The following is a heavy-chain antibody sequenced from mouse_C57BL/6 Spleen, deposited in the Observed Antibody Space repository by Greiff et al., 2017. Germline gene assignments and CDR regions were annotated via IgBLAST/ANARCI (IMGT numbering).Heavy chain of an antibody. D-gene: IGHD1-1*01. CDR1: GFTFSSYG. V-gene: IGHV5-6*02. Sequence: DVKLVESGGDLVKPGGSLKLSCAASGFTFSSYGMSWVRQTPDKRLEWVATISSGGSYTYYPDSVKGRFTISRDNAKNTLYLQMSSLKSEDTAMYYCASITTVVPYYYAMDYWGQGTSVTVSS. J-gene: IGHJ4*01. CDR3: ASITTVVPYYYAMDY. CDR2: ISSGGSYT.